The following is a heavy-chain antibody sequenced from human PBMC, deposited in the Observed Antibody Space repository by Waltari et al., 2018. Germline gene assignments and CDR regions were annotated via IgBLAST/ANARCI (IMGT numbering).Heavy chain of an antibody. CDR3: ARAGTTLIWGVAE. Sequence: QVQLVQSGAEVKRPGAAVKVSCKASGYTFTDFSMHWVRQAPGQGLEWMGIINPSGGGTTYTQKFQDRVTMTRDTSTNTVYMELSSLRSGDTAVYYCARAGTTLIWGVAEWGQGTLVTVSS. CDR1: GYTFTDFS. CDR2: INPSGGGT. V-gene: IGHV1-46*01. D-gene: IGHD3-10*01. J-gene: IGHJ4*02.